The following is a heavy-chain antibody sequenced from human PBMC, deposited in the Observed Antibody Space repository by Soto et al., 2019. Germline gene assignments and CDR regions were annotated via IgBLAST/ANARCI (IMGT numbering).Heavy chain of an antibody. D-gene: IGHD3-10*01. CDR2: ISYDGSNK. CDR3: AKPLRGRVGGSGINFDN. CDR1: GFTFSSYG. Sequence: QVQLVESGGGVVQPGRSLRLSCAASGFTFSSYGMHWVRQAPGKGLEWVAVISYDGSNKYYADSVKGRFTISRDHSKNTLYLQMNSLRAEDTAVYYCAKPLRGRVGGSGINFDNWGQGTLVTVSS. V-gene: IGHV3-30*18. J-gene: IGHJ4*02.